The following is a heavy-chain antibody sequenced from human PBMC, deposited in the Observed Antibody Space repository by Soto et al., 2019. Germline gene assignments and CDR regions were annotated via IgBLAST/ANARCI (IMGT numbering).Heavy chain of an antibody. J-gene: IGHJ3*02. CDR2: IIPILGIV. CDR3: ARGYCSGGTCDNAFDI. D-gene: IGHD2-15*01. V-gene: IGHV1-69*02. Sequence: QVQLVQSGAEVKKPGSSVKVSCKTSGGTFGDYSISWVRQAPGQGLEWMGRIIPILGIVNNAQNLQGRVTITADKSTRTAYMELSSLRSEDTAVYYFARGYCSGGTCDNAFDIWRQGTMVTVSS. CDR1: GGTFGDYS.